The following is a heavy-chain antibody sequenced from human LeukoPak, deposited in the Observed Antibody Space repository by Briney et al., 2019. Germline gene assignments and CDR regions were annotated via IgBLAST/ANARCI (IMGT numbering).Heavy chain of an antibody. J-gene: IGHJ5*02. CDR1: GFTFSSYA. CDR2: ISGSGGST. V-gene: IGHV3-23*01. CDR3: ARAEPYSSSWYPENWFDP. D-gene: IGHD6-13*01. Sequence: GGSLRLSCAASGFTFSSYAMSWVRQAPGKGLEWVSAISGSGGSTYYADSVKGRFTISRDNSKNTLYLQMNSLKASDTAMYYCARAEPYSSSWYPENWFDPWGQGTLVTVSS.